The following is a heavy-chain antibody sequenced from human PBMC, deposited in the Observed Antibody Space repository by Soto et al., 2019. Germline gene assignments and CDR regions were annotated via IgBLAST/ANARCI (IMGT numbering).Heavy chain of an antibody. D-gene: IGHD1-1*01. Sequence: QVQLVESGGGVVQPGRSLRLSCAASGFTFSSYAMHWVRQAPGKGLEWVALIWYDGSKKYYADSVEGRFTISRDNSKNPRHLQLTRLRAEYTAVYFCAIVGYNGLSLDYWCQGTLFSVSS. V-gene: IGHV3-33*01. CDR2: IWYDGSKK. J-gene: IGHJ4*02. CDR1: GFTFSSYA. CDR3: AIVGYNGLSLDY.